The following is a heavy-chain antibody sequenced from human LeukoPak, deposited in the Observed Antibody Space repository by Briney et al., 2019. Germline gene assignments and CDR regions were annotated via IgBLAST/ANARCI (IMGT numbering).Heavy chain of an antibody. V-gene: IGHV4-61*02. CDR1: GGSISSGSYY. CDR2: IYSRGGT. CDR3: ARSKDSLTRTQLLGFDP. Sequence: PSGTLSLTCSVPGGSISSGSYYWSWIRQPAGKRLEWIGRIYSRGGTEYNPSLKSRVTIAVDPSKNQFSLKLRSVTAADTAVYYCARSKDSLTRTQLLGFDPWGQGTLVTVSS. D-gene: IGHD1-20*01. J-gene: IGHJ5*02.